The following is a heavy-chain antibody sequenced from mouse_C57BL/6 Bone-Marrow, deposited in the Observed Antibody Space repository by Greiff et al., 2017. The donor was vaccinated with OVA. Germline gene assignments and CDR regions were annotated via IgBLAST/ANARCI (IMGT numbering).Heavy chain of an antibody. D-gene: IGHD1-1*01. CDR3: AGPYYYGSSYGYFDV. Sequence: EVNVVESGGDLVKPGGSLKLSCAASGFTFSSYGMSWVRQTPDKRLEWVATISSGGSYTYYPDSVKGRFTISRANAKNTLYLQMSSLKSEDTAMYYCAGPYYYGSSYGYFDVWGTGTTVTVSS. CDR1: GFTFSSYG. CDR2: ISSGGSYT. J-gene: IGHJ1*03. V-gene: IGHV5-6*01.